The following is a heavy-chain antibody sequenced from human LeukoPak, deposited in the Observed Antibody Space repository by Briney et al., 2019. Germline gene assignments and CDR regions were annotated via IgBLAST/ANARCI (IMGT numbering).Heavy chain of an antibody. CDR2: ISYSGSP. J-gene: IGHJ2*01. CDR1: GDSISSYD. D-gene: IGHD3-9*01. CDR3: ARYMRLVNHWYLDL. Sequence: PSETLSLIGTVSGDSISSYDWSWIRQPPGKGLERIGYISYSGSPNYSPSLKSRVTISVDTSKSRFSLKVSSVTAADTAVYYCARYMRLVNHWYLDLWGRGTQVTVSS. V-gene: IGHV4-59*01.